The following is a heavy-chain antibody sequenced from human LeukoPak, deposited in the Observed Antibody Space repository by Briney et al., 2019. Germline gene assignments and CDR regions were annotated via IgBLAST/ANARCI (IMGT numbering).Heavy chain of an antibody. CDR3: ARSLYDSSGSEEKNWFDP. V-gene: IGHV1-69*05. CDR2: IIPIFGTA. J-gene: IGHJ5*02. CDR1: GGTFSSYA. D-gene: IGHD3-22*01. Sequence: SVKVSCKASGGTFSSYAISWVRQAPGQGLEWMGGIIPIFGTANYAQKFQGRVTITTDESTSTAYMELSSLRSEDTAVYYCARSLYDSSGSEEKNWFDPWGQGTLVTVSS.